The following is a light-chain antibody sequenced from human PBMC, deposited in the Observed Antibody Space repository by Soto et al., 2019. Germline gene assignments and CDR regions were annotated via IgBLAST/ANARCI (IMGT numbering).Light chain of an antibody. Sequence: IQMTQSPSTLPASVGPRVPITGRASQSISTWLAWYQQKPGKAPKLLIYGASSLESGVPSRFSGSGSGTEFTLTISSLQPDDFATYYCQQYNIYSWTFGQGTKVDIK. V-gene: IGKV1-5*01. CDR2: GAS. CDR3: QQYNIYSWT. CDR1: QSISTW. J-gene: IGKJ1*01.